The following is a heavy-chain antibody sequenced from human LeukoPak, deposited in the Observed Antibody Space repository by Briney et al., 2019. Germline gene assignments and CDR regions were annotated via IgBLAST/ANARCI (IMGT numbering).Heavy chain of an antibody. CDR2: IRSKAYGGTT. Sequence: GGSLRLSCTASGFTFGDYAMSWVRQAPGKGLEWVGFIRSKAYGGTTEYAASVKGRFTISRDDSKSIAYLQMNSLKTEDTAVYYCTREFSRYSGSYCNYWGQGTLVTVS. CDR3: TREFSRYSGSYCNY. CDR1: GFTFGDYA. D-gene: IGHD1-26*01. J-gene: IGHJ4*02. V-gene: IGHV3-49*04.